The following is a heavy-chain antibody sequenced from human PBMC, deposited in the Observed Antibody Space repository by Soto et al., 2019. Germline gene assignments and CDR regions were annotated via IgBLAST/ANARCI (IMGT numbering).Heavy chain of an antibody. Sequence: GASVKVSCKASGGTFSNYAISWVRQAPGQGLEWMGWISAYNGNTNYAQKLQGRVTMTTDTSTSTAYMELRSLRSDDTAVYYCARGYYGPGSYSDYWGQGTLVTVSS. J-gene: IGHJ4*02. CDR2: ISAYNGNT. D-gene: IGHD3-10*01. CDR3: ARGYYGPGSYSDY. V-gene: IGHV1-18*01. CDR1: GGTFSNYA.